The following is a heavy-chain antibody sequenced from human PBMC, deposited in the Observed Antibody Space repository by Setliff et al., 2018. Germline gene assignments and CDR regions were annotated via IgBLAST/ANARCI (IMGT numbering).Heavy chain of an antibody. CDR2: IYYSGST. CDR1: GASISSSRDY. CDR3: SRGPSKVQFDT. D-gene: IGHD4-4*01. V-gene: IGHV4-39*01. J-gene: IGHJ5*02. Sequence: SETLSLTCTVSGASISSSRDYWGWVRQPPGKGLEWIGSIYYSGSTYYNPSLKSRVTISVDTSKNQFSLKLSSVTAADTAVYYCSRGPSKVQFDTWGRGIPVTVSS.